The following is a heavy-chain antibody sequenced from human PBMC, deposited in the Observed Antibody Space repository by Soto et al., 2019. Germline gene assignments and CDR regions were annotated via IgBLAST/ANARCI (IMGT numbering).Heavy chain of an antibody. J-gene: IGHJ6*02. V-gene: IGHV3-11*06. CDR1: GFDFSDYY. CDR2: ISGRSSYT. D-gene: IGHD3-10*01. Sequence: PGGSLRLSCAASGFDFSDYYMSWVRQAPGKGLEWLSYISGRSSYTSYAASVKGRFTISRDNPRNSLFLQMNSLRAEDTATYYCARGDRDEYYYYAMDVWGQGTTVTVS. CDR3: ARGDRDEYYYYAMDV.